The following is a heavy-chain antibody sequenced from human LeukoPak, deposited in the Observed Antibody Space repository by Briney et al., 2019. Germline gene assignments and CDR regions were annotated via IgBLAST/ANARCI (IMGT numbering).Heavy chain of an antibody. D-gene: IGHD3-10*01. Sequence: GESLRLSCAASGFTFSSYWMSWVRQAPGKGLEWVANIKQDGSEKYYVDSVKGRFIISRDNAKNSLYLQMNSLRGEDTALYYCAREENYYYYMDVWGKGTTVTVSS. V-gene: IGHV3-7*01. J-gene: IGHJ6*03. CDR1: GFTFSSYW. CDR3: AREENYYYYMDV. CDR2: IKQDGSEK.